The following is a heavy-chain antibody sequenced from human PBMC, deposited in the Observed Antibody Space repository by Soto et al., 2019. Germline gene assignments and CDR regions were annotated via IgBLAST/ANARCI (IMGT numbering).Heavy chain of an antibody. Sequence: GASVKVSCKASGYTFTSYGISWVRQAPGQGLEWMGWISAYNGNTNYAQKLQGIVTMTTDTSTSTAYIERRSLRSDDTAVYYCARYKEVATYYDFWSGYSKHKRYCMVVWGQGPTVIFSS. J-gene: IGHJ6*02. CDR3: ARYKEVATYYDFWSGYSKHKRYCMVV. CDR2: ISAYNGNT. CDR1: GYTFTSYG. V-gene: IGHV1-18*04. D-gene: IGHD3-3*01.